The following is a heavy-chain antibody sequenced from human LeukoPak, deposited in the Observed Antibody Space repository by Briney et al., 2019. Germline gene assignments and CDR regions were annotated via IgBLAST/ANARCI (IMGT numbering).Heavy chain of an antibody. V-gene: IGHV4-38-2*02. CDR3: ARDRGGGHMDV. J-gene: IGHJ6*03. CDR2: IYHSGNT. Sequence: SETLSLTCTVSGYSISTSYYWGWIRQPPGKGLEWIGSIYHSGNTYYNPSLKSRVTISVDTSKNQFSLKLNSVTAADTAVYYCARDRGGGHMDVWGKGTTVTISS. D-gene: IGHD2-15*01. CDR1: GYSISTSYY.